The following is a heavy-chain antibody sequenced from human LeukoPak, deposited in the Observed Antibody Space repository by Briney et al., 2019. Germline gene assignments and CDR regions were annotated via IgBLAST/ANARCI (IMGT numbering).Heavy chain of an antibody. CDR1: GGSFSGYY. Sequence: PSETLSLTCAVYGGSFSGYYWSWIRQPPGKGLEWIGEINHSGSTNYNPSLKSRVTISVDTSKNQFSLKLSSVTAADTDVYYCARGPLKVTIFGVVLEGVWFDPCGQGTLVTVSS. J-gene: IGHJ5*02. V-gene: IGHV4-34*01. CDR2: INHSGST. D-gene: IGHD3-3*01. CDR3: ARGPLKVTIFGVVLEGVWFDP.